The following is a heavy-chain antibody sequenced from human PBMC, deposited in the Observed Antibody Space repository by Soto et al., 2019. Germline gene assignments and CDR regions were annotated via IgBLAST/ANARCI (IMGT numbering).Heavy chain of an antibody. V-gene: IGHV4-30-2*01. J-gene: IGHJ4*02. CDR1: GGSISSGGYS. D-gene: IGHD2-15*01. CDR3: ARGEVVALGY. CDR2: IYHSGST. Sequence: TSETLSLTCAVSGGSISSGGYSWSWFRQPPGKALEWIGYIYHSGSTYYNPSLKSRVTILVDRSKNQFSLKLSSVTAADTAVYYCARGEVVALGYWGQGTLVTVSS.